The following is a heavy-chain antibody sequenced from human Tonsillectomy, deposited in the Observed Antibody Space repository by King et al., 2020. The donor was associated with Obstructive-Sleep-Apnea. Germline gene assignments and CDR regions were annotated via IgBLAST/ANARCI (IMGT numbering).Heavy chain of an antibody. Sequence: EVQLVESGGALVQPGGSLRLSCVASGFIASDNYMSWVRQAPGQGLEWVSVIHSGVSTSSADSVKGRFTITRDKSKNTVYLQMNSPRGEDTAVYYCARGWEPHYFDYWGQGTLATVSS. D-gene: IGHD1-26*01. CDR2: IHSGVST. CDR3: ARGWEPHYFDY. V-gene: IGHV3-66*01. CDR1: GFIASDNY. J-gene: IGHJ4*02.